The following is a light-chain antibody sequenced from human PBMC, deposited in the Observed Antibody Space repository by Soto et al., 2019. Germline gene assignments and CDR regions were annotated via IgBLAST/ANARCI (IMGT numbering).Light chain of an antibody. Sequence: DIQMTQSPSTLSASVGDRVTITCRASQSICSWLAWYQQKPGKAPKLLIYKASTLQSGVRSRFSGSGSGTEFTLTISSRQPDDFATYYCQQYKSYPYTFGQGTKLEIK. V-gene: IGKV1-5*03. CDR1: QSICSW. CDR2: KAS. CDR3: QQYKSYPYT. J-gene: IGKJ2*01.